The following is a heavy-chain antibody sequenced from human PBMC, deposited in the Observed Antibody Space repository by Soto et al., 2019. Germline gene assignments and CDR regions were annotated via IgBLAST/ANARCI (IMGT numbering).Heavy chain of an antibody. Sequence: QVQLVQSGAEVKKPGSSVKVSCKASGGTFSSYAISWVRQAPGQGLEWMGGIIPIFGTANYAQKFQGRVTITADESMHTAYLDLSRLRSEVTAVYYCSLGGVRWNYAYDYWGQGTLGTVSA. CDR3: SLGGVRWNYAYDY. CDR2: IIPIFGTA. V-gene: IGHV1-69*01. J-gene: IGHJ4*02. D-gene: IGHD1-7*01. CDR1: GGTFSSYA.